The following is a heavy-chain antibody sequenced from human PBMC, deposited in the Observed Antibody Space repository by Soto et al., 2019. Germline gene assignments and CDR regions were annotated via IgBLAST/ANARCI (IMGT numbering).Heavy chain of an antibody. J-gene: IGHJ4*02. CDR3: AIGHYYDTSGSFSPATHFDY. Sequence: SETLSLTCTVSGGSISSYYWSWIRQPPGKGLEWIGYIYYSGSTNYNPSLKSRVTISVDTSKNQFSLKLSSVTAADTAVYYCAIGHYYDTSGSFSPATHFDYWGQGTLVTVSS. D-gene: IGHD3-22*01. CDR1: GGSISSYY. CDR2: IYYSGST. V-gene: IGHV4-59*01.